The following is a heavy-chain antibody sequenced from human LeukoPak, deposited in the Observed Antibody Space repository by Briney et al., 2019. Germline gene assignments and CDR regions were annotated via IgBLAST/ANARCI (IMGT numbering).Heavy chain of an antibody. CDR3: AKDKRERSGSYFPYYFDY. V-gene: IGHV3-23*01. CDR1: GFTFSSYA. J-gene: IGHJ4*02. CDR2: ISGSGGST. D-gene: IGHD3-10*01. Sequence: PGGSLRLSCAASGFTFSSYAMSWVRQAPGKGLEWVSAISGSGGSTYYADSVKGRFTISRDNSKYTLYLQMNSLRAEDTAVYYCAKDKRERSGSYFPYYFDYWGQGTLVTVSS.